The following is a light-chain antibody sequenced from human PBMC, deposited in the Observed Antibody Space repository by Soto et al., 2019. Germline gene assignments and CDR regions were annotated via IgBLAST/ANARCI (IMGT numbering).Light chain of an antibody. CDR2: GTF. CDR3: QQYGSSPRT. Sequence: EIVMTPSPATLSVSPGEGVTLYCRASQSMTTKLAWYQQKPGQAPRLLIHGTFTRATGIPARFSGSGSGTDFTLTISRLEPEDFAVYYCQQYGSSPRTFGQGTKVDI. J-gene: IGKJ1*01. CDR1: QSMTTK. V-gene: IGKV3-15*01.